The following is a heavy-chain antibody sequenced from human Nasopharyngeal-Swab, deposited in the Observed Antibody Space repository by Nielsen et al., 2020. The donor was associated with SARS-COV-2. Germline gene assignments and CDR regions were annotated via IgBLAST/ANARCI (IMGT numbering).Heavy chain of an antibody. Sequence: GGSLRLSCKGSGYSFTSYWIGWVRQLPGKGLEWMGGIYPGDSDTRYSPSFQGQVTVSADKSISTAYLQWSSLKASDTAMYYCAKRGGSCSGGRCYADGVDVWGHGTTVTVSS. CDR3: AKRGGSCSGGRCYADGVDV. D-gene: IGHD2-15*01. CDR2: IYPGDSDT. V-gene: IGHV5-51*01. CDR1: GYSFTSYW. J-gene: IGHJ6*02.